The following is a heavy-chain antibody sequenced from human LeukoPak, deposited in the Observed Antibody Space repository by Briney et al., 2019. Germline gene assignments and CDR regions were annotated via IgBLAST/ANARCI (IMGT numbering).Heavy chain of an antibody. CDR1: GYSFTAFY. CDR2: IHPRRGDT. D-gene: IGHD3-10*01. J-gene: IGHJ4*02. CDR3: ARDGDYGTGSYYSGY. Sequence: GASVKVSCKTSGYSFTAFYIHWVRQAPGQGLDWMGWIHPRRGDTNYAQKFQGRVTMTRDTSISTAYLDLSSLRSDDTAVYYCARDGDYGTGSYYSGYWGQGTLVTVSS. V-gene: IGHV1-2*02.